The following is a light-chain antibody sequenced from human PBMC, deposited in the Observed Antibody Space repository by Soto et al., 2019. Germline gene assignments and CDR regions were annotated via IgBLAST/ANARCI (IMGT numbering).Light chain of an antibody. Sequence: DIQLTQSPSSLSVSVGDRVTMTCQASQDTSKFLNWYHHKPGKAPKLLIYDAFNLETGVPARFSGSGSVTHFTLTITGLQPEDVGTYYYQQYYGLPYTFGQGTKLEIK. J-gene: IGKJ2*01. V-gene: IGKV1-33*01. CDR2: DAF. CDR1: QDTSKF. CDR3: QQYYGLPYT.